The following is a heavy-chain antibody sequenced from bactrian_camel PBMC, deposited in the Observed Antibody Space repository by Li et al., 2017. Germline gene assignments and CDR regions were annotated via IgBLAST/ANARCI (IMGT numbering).Heavy chain of an antibody. CDR3: VRYMENYAGDY. V-gene: IGHV3S7*01. D-gene: IGHD1*01. J-gene: IGHJ4*01. CDR1: EFTFEDSD. CDR2: IYSDGGGT. Sequence: QLVESGGGSVQAGGSLRLSCAASEFTFEDSDVGWYRQVPGKGLEWVSRIYSDGGGTYYTDSVKGRFTISRDNAKNTVYLQMNSLKPEDTAVYYCVRYMENYAGDYWGQGTQVTVS.